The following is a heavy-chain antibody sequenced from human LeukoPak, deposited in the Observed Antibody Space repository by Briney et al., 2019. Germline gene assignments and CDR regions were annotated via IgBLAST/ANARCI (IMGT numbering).Heavy chain of an antibody. CDR2: ISDSGGST. J-gene: IGHJ4*02. V-gene: IGHV3-23*01. CDR3: ARDRGGSD. D-gene: IGHD1-26*01. CDR1: GLTFSNYA. Sequence: GGSLRLSCAASGLTFSNYAMSWVRQAPGKGLEWVSGISDSGGSTYYADSVKGRFTVSRDNAKNSLYLQMNNLTAEDTALYYCARDRGGSDWGQGTLVTVSS.